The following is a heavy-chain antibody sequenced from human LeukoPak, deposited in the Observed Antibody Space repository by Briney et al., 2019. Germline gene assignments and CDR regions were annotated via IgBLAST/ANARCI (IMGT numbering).Heavy chain of an antibody. Sequence: ASVKVSCKASGYTFTSYVISWVRQAPGQGLEWMGWISAYNGNTNYAQKLQGRVTMTTDTSTSTAYMELRSLRSDDTAVYYCARDRLYYYGSGSYYTDYFDYWGQGTLVTVSS. CDR2: ISAYNGNT. CDR3: ARDRLYYYGSGSYYTDYFDY. J-gene: IGHJ4*02. CDR1: GYTFTSYV. D-gene: IGHD3-10*01. V-gene: IGHV1-18*01.